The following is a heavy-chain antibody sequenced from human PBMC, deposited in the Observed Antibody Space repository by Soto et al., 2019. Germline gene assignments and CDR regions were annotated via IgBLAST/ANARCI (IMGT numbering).Heavy chain of an antibody. V-gene: IGHV4-4*07. Sequence: XATLSLTCTVSGDSISGYYWNWIRQPAGKGLEWIGRIYASGSTISNRSLRSRVALSVDTSKNQFSLNLNSVTAADTAMYYCARSGYSSAWYTAFDFWSQGTLVTVSS. D-gene: IGHD6-19*01. CDR3: ARSGYSSAWYTAFDF. CDR2: IYASGST. CDR1: GDSISGYY. J-gene: IGHJ4*02.